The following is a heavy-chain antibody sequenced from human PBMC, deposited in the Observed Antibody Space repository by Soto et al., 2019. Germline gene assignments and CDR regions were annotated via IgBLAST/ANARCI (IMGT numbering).Heavy chain of an antibody. V-gene: IGHV1-18*01. CDR1: GSPFTSCG. Sequence: ASVRFCWKFCGSPFTSCGISCVLQALGQGLGWMGWISAYNGNTNYSQKLQGKVTMTIDKSTSTADMELRSLRSDDTAVYYCARSWDIVVVPVAIRANWFDTGAQGSLVSVSS. D-gene: IGHD2-2*02. CDR3: ARSWDIVVVPVAIRANWFDT. CDR2: ISAYNGNT. J-gene: IGHJ5*02.